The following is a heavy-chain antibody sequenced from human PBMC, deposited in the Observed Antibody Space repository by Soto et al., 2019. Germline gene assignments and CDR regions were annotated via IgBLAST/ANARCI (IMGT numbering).Heavy chain of an antibody. CDR1: GGSLRGHY. D-gene: IGHD1-26*01. CDR3: ARAAVKLGATLFDS. Sequence: SGTLSLTCAVSGGSLRGHYWSWIRQSPEKGLEWIGEINHSGFTNYNPTLKSRVTISRDASKNQFSLRLSSMTAADSAVYFCARAAVKLGATLFDSWGKGTLVTVSS. J-gene: IGHJ4*02. V-gene: IGHV4-34*01. CDR2: INHSGFT.